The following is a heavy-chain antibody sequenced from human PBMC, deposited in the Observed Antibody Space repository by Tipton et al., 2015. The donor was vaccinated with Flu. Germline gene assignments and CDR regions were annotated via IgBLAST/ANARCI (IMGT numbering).Heavy chain of an antibody. CDR1: GGSISSYY. Sequence: TLSLTCTVPGGSISSYYWSWIRQPPGKGLEWIGYIYYSGSTNYNPSLKSRVTISVDTSKNQFSLKLSSVTAADTAVYYCARQREQWLADAFDIWGQGTMVTVSS. D-gene: IGHD6-19*01. V-gene: IGHV4-59*08. CDR2: IYYSGST. J-gene: IGHJ3*02. CDR3: ARQREQWLADAFDI.